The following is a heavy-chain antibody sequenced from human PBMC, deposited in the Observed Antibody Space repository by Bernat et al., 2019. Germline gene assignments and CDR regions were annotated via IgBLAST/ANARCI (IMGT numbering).Heavy chain of an antibody. CDR3: AGDRDGILLWFREGSDAFDI. V-gene: IGHV3-21*01. CDR2: ISSSSSYI. D-gene: IGHD3-10*01. Sequence: EVQLVDSGGGLVKSGGSLRLSCAASGFTFSSYSMKWVRQAPGKGLEWVSSISSSSSYIYYADSVKRLYTITRDNATNSLYLQLNSLRAEDTAVYYCAGDRDGILLWFREGSDAFDIWGQGTMVTVSS. CDR1: GFTFSSYS. J-gene: IGHJ3*02.